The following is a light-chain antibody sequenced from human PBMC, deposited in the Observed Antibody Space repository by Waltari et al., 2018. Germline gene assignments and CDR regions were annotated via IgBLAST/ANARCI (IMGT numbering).Light chain of an antibody. J-gene: IGLJ3*02. CDR3: SSSAVTSVL. CDR2: DSI. V-gene: IGLV2-8*01. Sequence: HSALTQPPSASGSPGQSVTIPCSGISSDVGEDTYVSWYQQRPGNAHKLIICDSIKRPSVIPRRFSGAKSSDTASLTVSGLRPEDEANYYCSSSAVTSVLFGGGTKLTV. CDR1: SSDVGEDTY.